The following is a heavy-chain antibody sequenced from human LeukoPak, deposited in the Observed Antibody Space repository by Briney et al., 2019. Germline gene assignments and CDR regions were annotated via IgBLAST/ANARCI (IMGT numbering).Heavy chain of an antibody. CDR1: GGTFSSYA. CDR2: IIPILGIA. D-gene: IGHD2-15*01. J-gene: IGHJ5*02. Sequence: SVKVSCKASGGTFSSYAISWVRQAPGQGLEWMGRIIPILGIANYAQKFQGRVTITADKSTSTAYMELSSLRSEDTAVYYCARVIVVVVAATQFNWFDPWGQGTLVTVSS. V-gene: IGHV1-69*04. CDR3: ARVIVVVVAATQFNWFDP.